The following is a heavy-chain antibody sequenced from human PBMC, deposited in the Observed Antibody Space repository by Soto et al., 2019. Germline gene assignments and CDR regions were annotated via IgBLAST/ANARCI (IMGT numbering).Heavy chain of an antibody. CDR2: ISYTGIT. V-gene: IGHV4-30-4*01. CDR3: EASGGY. Sequence: QVQVQESGPGLVKPSQTLSLTCTVSGASVSSSDYYWSWFRQPPGKGPEWIGYISYTGITSYIPSLKSRVPMSIDTSKNQFSLNLRSVTAADTAVYYCEASGGYWGQGTLVTVSS. CDR1: GASVSSSDYY. J-gene: IGHJ4*02.